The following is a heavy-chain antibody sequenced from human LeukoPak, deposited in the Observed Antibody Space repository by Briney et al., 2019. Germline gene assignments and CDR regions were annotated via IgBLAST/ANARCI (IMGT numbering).Heavy chain of an antibody. J-gene: IGHJ4*02. CDR3: ARRGSGWEFDY. CDR2: IRSNGGST. D-gene: IGHD6-19*01. V-gene: IGHV3-64*01. Sequence: GGSLRLSCVASGSTFSSHSMHWVRQAPGKGLEYVSGIRSNGGSTYFAKSVKGRFTISRDNSKNTLDLQMGSLRAEDMAVYYCARRGSGWEFDYWGQGTLVTVSS. CDR1: GSTFSSHS.